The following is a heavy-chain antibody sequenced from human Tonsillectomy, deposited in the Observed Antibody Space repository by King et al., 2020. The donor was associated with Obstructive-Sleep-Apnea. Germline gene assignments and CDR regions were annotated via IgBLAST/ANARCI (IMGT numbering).Heavy chain of an antibody. V-gene: IGHV4-38-2*02. CDR2: IYHSGST. D-gene: IGHD6-13*01. CDR3: ARGHSSSWYDNWFDP. Sequence: VQLQESGPGLVKPSETLSLTCTVSGSSISSGYNWGWVRQPPGKGLDWIGSIYHSGSTYYNPSLKSRVTISVDTSKNQFSLKLTSVTAADTAVYYCARGHSSSWYDNWFDPWGQGTLVTVSS. CDR1: GSSISSGYN. J-gene: IGHJ5*02.